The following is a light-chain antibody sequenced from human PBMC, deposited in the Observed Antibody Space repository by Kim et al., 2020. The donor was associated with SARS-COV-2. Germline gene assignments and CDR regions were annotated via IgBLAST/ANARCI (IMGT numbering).Light chain of an antibody. CDR3: SAWDSSLNAWV. Sequence: RHTANPTCTGNNNNVGNQGAAWLQQHQGHPPKLLSYRNNNRPSGISERFSASRSGDTASLTITGLQPEDETDYYCSAWDSSLNAWVFGGGTKLTVL. J-gene: IGLJ3*02. CDR1: NNNVGNQG. V-gene: IGLV10-54*04. CDR2: RNN.